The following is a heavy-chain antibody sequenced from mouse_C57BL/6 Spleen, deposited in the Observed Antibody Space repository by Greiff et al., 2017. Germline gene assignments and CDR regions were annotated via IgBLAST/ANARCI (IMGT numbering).Heavy chain of an antibody. J-gene: IGHJ4*01. CDR2: ISGGGGNT. CDR3: ARPGSDYYAMDY. V-gene: IGHV5-9*04. Sequence: EVQLVASGGGLVKPGGSLKLSCAASGFTFSSYTMSWVRQTPEKRLAWVATISGGGGNTYYPDSVKGRYTISRDNAKNTLYLQMSSLRSEDTAVYYCARPGSDYYAMDYWGQGTSVTVAS. CDR1: GFTFSSYT.